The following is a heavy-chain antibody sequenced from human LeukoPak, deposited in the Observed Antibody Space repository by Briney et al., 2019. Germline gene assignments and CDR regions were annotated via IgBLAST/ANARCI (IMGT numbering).Heavy chain of an antibody. CDR3: ARGMIAVASYNSGGSERGPVFDP. Sequence: SVKVSCKASGGTFSSYAISWVRQAPGQGLEWMGGIIPIFGTANYAQKFQGRVTITTDESTSTAYMELSSLRSEDTAVYYCARGMIAVASYNSGGSERGPVFDPWGQGTLVTVSS. CDR2: IIPIFGTA. V-gene: IGHV1-69*05. CDR1: GGTFSSYA. D-gene: IGHD6-19*01. J-gene: IGHJ5*02.